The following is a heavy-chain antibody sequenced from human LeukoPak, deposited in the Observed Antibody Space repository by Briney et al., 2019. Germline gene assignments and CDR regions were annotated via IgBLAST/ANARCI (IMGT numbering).Heavy chain of an antibody. CDR1: GFTFSTYA. Sequence: PGGSLRLSCAASGFTFSTYAMSWVRQAPGKGLECVSALSGNGNTIYYADSVKGRFTISRDNSKNTLSLQMNSLRAEDTAVYYCAKDGPYCGGDCYSPPDYWGQGTLVTVSS. CDR3: AKDGPYCGGDCYSPPDY. J-gene: IGHJ4*02. V-gene: IGHV3-23*01. D-gene: IGHD2-21*02. CDR2: LSGNGNTI.